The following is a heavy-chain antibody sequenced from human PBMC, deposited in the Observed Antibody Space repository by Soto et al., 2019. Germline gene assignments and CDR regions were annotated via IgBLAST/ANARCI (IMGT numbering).Heavy chain of an antibody. CDR1: GYTFTSYW. J-gene: IGHJ4*02. D-gene: IGHD2-15*01. V-gene: IGHV5-51*01. Sequence: PGESLKISCKGSGYTFTSYWIGWVRQMPGEGLEWLGVIYPGDSDTRYSPSFQGQVTISADKSINTAYLRWGSLKASDSAIYYCARSAGNAGRFSEYWGKRTLVTVSS. CDR2: IYPGDSDT. CDR3: ARSAGNAGRFSEY.